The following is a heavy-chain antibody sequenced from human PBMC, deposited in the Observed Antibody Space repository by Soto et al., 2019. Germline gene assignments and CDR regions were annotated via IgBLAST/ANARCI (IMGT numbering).Heavy chain of an antibody. CDR3: VREPKLTSVTDFDY. CDR2: SRNKANGYTI. V-gene: IGHV3-72*01. CDR1: GFIFSDHY. D-gene: IGHD2-21*02. J-gene: IGHJ4*02. Sequence: EVQLVESGGDLVQPGGSLRLSCAVSGFIFSDHYMDWVRQAPGKGLEWVARSRNKANGYTIEYAASVKGRFTISRDDSKDSLYLQMNSLKTEDTAVYYCVREPKLTSVTDFDYWGQGTLVTVSS.